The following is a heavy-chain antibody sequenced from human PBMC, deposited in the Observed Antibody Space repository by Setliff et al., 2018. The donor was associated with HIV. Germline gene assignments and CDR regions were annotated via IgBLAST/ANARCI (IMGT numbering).Heavy chain of an antibody. CDR3: ARSFPYYYESGGVYAMDV. D-gene: IGHD3-22*01. Sequence: PGGSLRLSCAASGFTFSNYPMHWVRQAPGKGLEWVAVISSDGTNKYYIDSVKGRFTISRDDAKNSLYLQMSSLKVEDTALYFCARSFPYYYESGGVYAMDVWGLGTTVTVSS. CDR1: GFTFSNYP. CDR2: ISSDGTNK. V-gene: IGHV3-30*04. J-gene: IGHJ6*02.